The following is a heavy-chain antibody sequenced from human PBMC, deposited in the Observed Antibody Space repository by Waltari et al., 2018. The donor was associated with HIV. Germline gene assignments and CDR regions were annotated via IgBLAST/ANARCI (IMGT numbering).Heavy chain of an antibody. V-gene: IGHV3-33*01. CDR2: MYYDTSKR. D-gene: IGHD5-18*01. Sequence: QVQLVESGGAVVQPGRSLRLSCAASGFTFKNLTMKWVRPAPGKVVECVGNMYYDTSKRFYGDSVRGRFTIAGDHSKQILYLQVNCLRVEDTALYYCARDYNYAPDYWGQGTLV. J-gene: IGHJ4*02. CDR3: ARDYNYAPDY. CDR1: GFTFKNLT.